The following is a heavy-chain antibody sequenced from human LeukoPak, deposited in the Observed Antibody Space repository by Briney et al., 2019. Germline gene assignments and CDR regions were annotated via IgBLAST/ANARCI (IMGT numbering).Heavy chain of an antibody. Sequence: SQTLSLTCTVSGGSISSGGYYWSWIRQHPGKGLEWIGYIYYSGSTYYNPTLKSRVTISVDTSKNQFSLKLSSVTAADTAVYYRARELGYDSSGYSFDYWGQGTLVTVSS. CDR1: GGSISSGGYY. D-gene: IGHD3-22*01. CDR3: ARELGYDSSGYSFDY. J-gene: IGHJ4*02. V-gene: IGHV4-31*03. CDR2: IYYSGST.